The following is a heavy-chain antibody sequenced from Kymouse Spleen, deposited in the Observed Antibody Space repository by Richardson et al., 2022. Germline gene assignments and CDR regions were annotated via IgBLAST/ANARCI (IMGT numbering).Heavy chain of an antibody. J-gene: IGHJ4*02. V-gene: IGHV4-39*01. Sequence: QLQLQESGPGLVKPSETLSLTCTVSGGSISSSSYYWGWIRQPPGKGLEWIGSIYYSGSTYYNPSLKSRVTISVDTSKNQFSLKLSSVTAADTAVYYCARQGTGVRFDYWGQGTLVTVSS. CDR3: ARQGTGVRFDY. CDR2: IYYSGST. CDR1: GGSISSSSYY. D-gene: IGHD7-27*02.